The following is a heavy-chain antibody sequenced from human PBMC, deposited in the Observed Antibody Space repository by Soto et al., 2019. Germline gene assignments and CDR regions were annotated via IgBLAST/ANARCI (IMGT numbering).Heavy chain of an antibody. Sequence: QLQLQESGSGLVKPSQTPSLTCAVSGGSISSGGYTWSWIRQPPGKGLEWIGYIYHSGSTYYNPSLRSRVTISVDRSKNQFSLKLSSVTAADTAVYYCARLEIGNYWYFDLWGRGTLVTVSS. CDR3: ARLEIGNYWYFDL. CDR2: IYHSGST. D-gene: IGHD3-22*01. V-gene: IGHV4-30-2*01. J-gene: IGHJ2*01. CDR1: GGSISSGGYT.